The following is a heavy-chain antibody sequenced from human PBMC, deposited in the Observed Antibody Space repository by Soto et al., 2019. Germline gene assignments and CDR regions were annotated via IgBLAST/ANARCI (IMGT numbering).Heavy chain of an antibody. CDR3: ARGSIVATSLTPFAF. V-gene: IGHV3-21*01. J-gene: IGHJ4*02. Sequence: EVQLVESGGGLVKPGGSLRLSCAASGFTFSSYSMNWVRQAPGKGLEWVSSISASSSYIYYADSVKGRFTVSRDNAKNSLYLQINSLRDEDTAVYYCARGSIVATSLTPFAFWGQGTLVIVSS. D-gene: IGHD5-12*01. CDR2: ISASSSYI. CDR1: GFTFSSYS.